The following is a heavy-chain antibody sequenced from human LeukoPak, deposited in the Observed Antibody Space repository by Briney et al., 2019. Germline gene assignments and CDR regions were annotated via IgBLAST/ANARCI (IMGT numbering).Heavy chain of an antibody. D-gene: IGHD6-13*01. CDR2: ISSSSSYI. V-gene: IGHV3-21*01. Sequence: PGGSLRLSCAASGFTFSSYSMNWVRQAPGKGLEWVSSISSSSSYIYYADSVKGRFTISRDNAKNSLYLQMNSLRAEDTAVYYCAREAGHRSSWDPHFDYWGQGTLVTVSS. CDR1: GFTFSSYS. CDR3: AREAGHRSSWDPHFDY. J-gene: IGHJ4*02.